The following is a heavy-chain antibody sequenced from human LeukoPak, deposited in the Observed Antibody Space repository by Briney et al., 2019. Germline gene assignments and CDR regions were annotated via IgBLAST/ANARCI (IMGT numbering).Heavy chain of an antibody. J-gene: IGHJ4*02. CDR1: GFTFSSYS. CDR3: VRTPPTLGYCTETSCRFDH. Sequence: PGGSLRLSCAASGFTFSSYSMNRVRQAPGKGLEWVANIKMDGSEKYYLDSVRGRFTISRDNARNSVYLQMSSLRAEDTAVYYCVRTPPTLGYCTETSCRFDHWGQGALVSVSS. D-gene: IGHD2-8*02. V-gene: IGHV3-7*01. CDR2: IKMDGSEK.